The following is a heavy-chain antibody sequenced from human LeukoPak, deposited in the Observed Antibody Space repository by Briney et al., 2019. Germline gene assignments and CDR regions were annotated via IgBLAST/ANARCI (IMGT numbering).Heavy chain of an antibody. CDR1: GFTVSSNY. CDR3: ARRGHGYGSPFDY. J-gene: IGHJ4*02. V-gene: IGHV3-66*04. D-gene: IGHD5-18*01. CDR2: IYSGGNT. Sequence: PGGSLRLSCAASGFTVSSNYMNWVRQAPGKGLEWVSMIYSGGNTFYTDSVKGRFIISRDNSKNTLDLQMNSLRAGDTAVYYCARRGHGYGSPFDYWGQGTLVTVSS.